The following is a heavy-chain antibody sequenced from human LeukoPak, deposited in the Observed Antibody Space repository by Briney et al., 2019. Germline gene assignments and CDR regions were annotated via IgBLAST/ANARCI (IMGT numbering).Heavy chain of an antibody. V-gene: IGHV3-30-3*01. CDR2: MSYDGSNK. CDR3: ARVALDYDSSGYMYYFDY. D-gene: IGHD3-22*01. CDR1: GFTFSSYA. Sequence: PGGSLRLSCAASGFTFSSYAMHWVRQAPGKGLEWVAVMSYDGSNKYYADSVKGRFTISRDNSKNTLYLQMNSLRAEDTAVYYCARVALDYDSSGYMYYFDYWGQGTLVTVSS. J-gene: IGHJ4*02.